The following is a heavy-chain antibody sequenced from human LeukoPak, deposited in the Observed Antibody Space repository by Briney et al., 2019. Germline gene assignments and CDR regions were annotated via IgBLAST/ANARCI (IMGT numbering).Heavy chain of an antibody. Sequence: GGPLRLSCAASGFTFNSYALTWVRQAPGKGLEWVSAISGSGGSTYYTDSVKGRFTISRDNSKSTVFLQMNSLRADDTAVYFCAKDKVAAAGDYWGQGTLVTVSS. V-gene: IGHV3-23*01. CDR2: ISGSGGST. CDR3: AKDKVAAAGDY. CDR1: GFTFNSYA. J-gene: IGHJ4*02. D-gene: IGHD6-13*01.